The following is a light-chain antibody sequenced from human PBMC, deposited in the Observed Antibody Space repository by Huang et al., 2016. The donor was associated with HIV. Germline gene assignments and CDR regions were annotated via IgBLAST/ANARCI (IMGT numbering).Light chain of an antibody. CDR1: QGISSY. V-gene: IGKV1-9*01. CDR3: QQLNSYPRT. CDR2: AAS. J-gene: IGKJ1*01. Sequence: IQLTQSSSSLSASVGDIVTITCRASQGISSYLAWYQQKPGKAPKLLIYAASTLQSGVPSRFSGSGSGTDFTLTISSLQPEDVATYYCQQLNSYPRTFGQGTKVEIK.